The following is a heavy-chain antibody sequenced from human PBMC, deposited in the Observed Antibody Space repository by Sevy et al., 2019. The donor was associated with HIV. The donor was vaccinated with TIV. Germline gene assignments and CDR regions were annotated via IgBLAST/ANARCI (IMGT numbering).Heavy chain of an antibody. D-gene: IGHD6-25*01. CDR2: ISYDGSNK. CDR1: GFTFSSYA. V-gene: IGHV3-30-3*01. CDR3: ARDAAAYSSVCWSWYYYGMDV. Sequence: GGSLRLSCAASGFTFSSYAMHWVRQAPGKGLEWVAVISYDGSNKYYADSVKGRFTISRDNSKNTLYLQMNSLRAEDTAVYYCARDAAAYSSVCWSWYYYGMDVWGQGTTVTVSS. J-gene: IGHJ6*02.